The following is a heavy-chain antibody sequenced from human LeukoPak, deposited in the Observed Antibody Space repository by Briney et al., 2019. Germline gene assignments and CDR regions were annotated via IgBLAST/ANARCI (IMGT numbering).Heavy chain of an antibody. J-gene: IGHJ6*02. D-gene: IGHD2-15*01. V-gene: IGHV4-59*01. CDR1: GRSISSYY. Sequence: KPSETLSLTCTVSGRSISSYYSSSIRQPARKGLEWIGYVYYSGSTNYKPSLKSRVTISIDTSKNQFSRKLRSVTAADTAVYYCAREEGEGGGYNYYYGMDVWGQGTTVTVSS. CDR2: VYYSGST. CDR3: AREEGEGGGYNYYYGMDV.